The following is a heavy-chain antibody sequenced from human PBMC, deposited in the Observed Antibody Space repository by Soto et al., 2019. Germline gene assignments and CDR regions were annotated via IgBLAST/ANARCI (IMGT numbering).Heavy chain of an antibody. CDR3: AREDRDRETGLVPAAIDGMDV. V-gene: IGHV1-69*08. CDR2: IIAIFGIP. D-gene: IGHD2-2*01. CDR1: GGTFSRYS. Sequence: QVQLVQSGAEVKKPGSSVKVSCKASGGTFSRYSITWVRQAPGHGLEWIGRIIAIFGIPTYAQKFQGRVTITADESTSTAYMELSSLRSDDMAVYYCAREDRDRETGLVPAAIDGMDVWGQGTTVTVSS. J-gene: IGHJ6*02.